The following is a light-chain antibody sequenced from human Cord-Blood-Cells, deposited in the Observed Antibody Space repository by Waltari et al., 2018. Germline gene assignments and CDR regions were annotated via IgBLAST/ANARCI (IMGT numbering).Light chain of an antibody. V-gene: IGKV1-5*01. J-gene: IGKJ1*01. Sequence: DIQMTKSPSTLSASVGDRVNITCRASQSISSWLAWYQQKPGKAPKLLIYDASSLESGVPSRFSGSGSGTEFTLTISSLQPDDFATYYCQQYNSYSRTFGQGTKVEIK. CDR2: DAS. CDR1: QSISSW. CDR3: QQYNSYSRT.